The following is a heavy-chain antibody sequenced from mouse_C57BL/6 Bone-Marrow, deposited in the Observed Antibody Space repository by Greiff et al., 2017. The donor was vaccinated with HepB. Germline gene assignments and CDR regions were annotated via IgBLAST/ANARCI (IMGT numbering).Heavy chain of an antibody. CDR3: ARRDYDFSY. D-gene: IGHD2-4*01. Sequence: QVQLQQSGAELARPGASVKLSCKASGYTFTSYGISWVKQRTGQGLEWIGEIYPRSGNTYYNEKFKGKATLTADKSSSTAYMELRRLTSEDSAVYFCARRDYDFSYWGQGTLVTVSA. CDR1: GYTFTSYG. V-gene: IGHV1-81*01. J-gene: IGHJ3*01. CDR2: IYPRSGNT.